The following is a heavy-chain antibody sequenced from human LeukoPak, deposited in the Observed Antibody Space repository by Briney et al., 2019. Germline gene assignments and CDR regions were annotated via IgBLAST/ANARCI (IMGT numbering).Heavy chain of an antibody. CDR3: ARVGNSRGYYGSGSLDY. D-gene: IGHD3-10*01. Sequence: SVKVSCKASGYTFTSYGISWVRQAPGQGVEWMGWISAYNCNTNYAQKLQGRVTMTTDTSTSTAYMELRSLRSDDTAVYYCARVGNSRGYYGSGSLDYWGQGTLVTVSS. CDR1: GYTFTSYG. CDR2: ISAYNCNT. V-gene: IGHV1-18*01. J-gene: IGHJ4*02.